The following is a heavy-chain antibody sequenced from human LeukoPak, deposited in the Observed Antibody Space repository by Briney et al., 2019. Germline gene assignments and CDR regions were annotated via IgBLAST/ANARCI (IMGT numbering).Heavy chain of an antibody. V-gene: IGHV3-23*01. CDR3: AKDLRLLSLSNPKNNDY. J-gene: IGHJ4*02. CDR2: ISGSGGST. CDR1: GFTFSSYA. Sequence: GGSLRLSCAASGFTFSSYAMSWVRQAPGKGLEWVSAISGSGGSTYYADSVKGRFTISRDSSKNTLYLQMNSLRAEDTAVYYCAKDLRLLSLSNPKNNDYWGQGTLVTVSS. D-gene: IGHD3-3*01.